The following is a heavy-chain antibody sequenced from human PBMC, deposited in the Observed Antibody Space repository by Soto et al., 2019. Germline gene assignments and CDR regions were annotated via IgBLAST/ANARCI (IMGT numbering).Heavy chain of an antibody. CDR1: GGSTSSSSSY. V-gene: IGHV4-39*01. D-gene: IGHD3-3*01. CDR3: ARHWFCITIFGVVTPQNWFDP. CDR2: IYYLGNT. Sequence: SETLSLTCTVSGGSTSSSSSYWGRIRQPPGKGLEWVGRIYYLGNTYYNPSLGSRVTISVDTSKNQFSLKLSSVTAADTAVYYCARHWFCITIFGVVTPQNWFDPWGQGTLVTVS. J-gene: IGHJ5*02.